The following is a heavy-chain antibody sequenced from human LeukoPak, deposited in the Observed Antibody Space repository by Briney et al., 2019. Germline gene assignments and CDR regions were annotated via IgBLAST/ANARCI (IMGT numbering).Heavy chain of an antibody. V-gene: IGHV3-15*01. CDR3: SGYGFDY. CDR2: IKSKTDGGTT. J-gene: IGHJ4*02. Sequence: GGSLRLSCAASGFTFNNARMNWVRQAPGKGLEWIGHIKSKTDGGTTDYAAPVKGRFTISRDDSKNTLYLQMNSLKTEDTAVYYCSGYGFDYWGQGTLVTVSS. D-gene: IGHD2-15*01. CDR1: GFTFNNAR.